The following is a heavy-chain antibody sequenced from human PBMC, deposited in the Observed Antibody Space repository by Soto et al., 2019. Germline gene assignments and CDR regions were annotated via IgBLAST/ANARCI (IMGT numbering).Heavy chain of an antibody. CDR1: GVTFGSYA. D-gene: IGHD2-15*01. CDR3: AKGGGCSGGSCYGYFQR. Sequence: EVQLLESGGGLVQPGGSLRLSCAASGVTFGSYAMRWVRQAPGKGLEWVSAISGSGDSTYYADSVKGRFTISRDNSKNTLYLQVNSLRAEDTAVYYCAKGGGCSGGSCYGYFQRWGQGTLVTVSS. J-gene: IGHJ1*01. CDR2: ISGSGDST. V-gene: IGHV3-23*01.